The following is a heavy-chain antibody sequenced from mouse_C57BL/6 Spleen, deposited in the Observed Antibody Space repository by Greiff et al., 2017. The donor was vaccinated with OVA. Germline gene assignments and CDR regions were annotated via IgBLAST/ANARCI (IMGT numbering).Heavy chain of an antibody. D-gene: IGHD4-1*01. CDR1: GFTFSSYA. CDR2: ISAGGSYT. V-gene: IGHV5-4*01. Sequence: EVQVVESGGGLVKPGGSLKLSCAASGFTFSSYAMSWVRQTPEKRLEWVATISAGGSYTYYPDNVKGRFTITRDNAKNNLYLQMSHLTSEDTAMYYCASDRLGSCWYFDVWGTGTTVTVSS. J-gene: IGHJ1*03. CDR3: ASDRLGSCWYFDV.